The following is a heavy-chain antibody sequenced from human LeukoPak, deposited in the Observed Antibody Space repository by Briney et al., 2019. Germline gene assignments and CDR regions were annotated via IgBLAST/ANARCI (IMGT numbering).Heavy chain of an antibody. CDR3: ASPSPSYSNAVDY. CDR1: GGSISSSSYY. J-gene: IGHJ4*02. CDR2: IYYSGST. D-gene: IGHD1-26*01. Sequence: SETLSLTCTVSGGSISSSSYYWGWIRQPPGKGLEWIGSIYYSGSTYYNPSLKSRVTISVDTSKNQFSLKLSSVTAADTAVYYCASPSPSYSNAVDYWGQGTLVTVSS. V-gene: IGHV4-39*01.